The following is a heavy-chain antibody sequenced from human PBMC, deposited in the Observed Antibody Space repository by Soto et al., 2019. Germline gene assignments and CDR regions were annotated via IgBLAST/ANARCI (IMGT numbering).Heavy chain of an antibody. D-gene: IGHD3-22*01. CDR1: GGTFSSYA. CDR3: ARAITMIVVVTGGFDP. J-gene: IGHJ5*02. CDR2: IIPIFGTA. V-gene: IGHV1-69*13. Sequence: ASVKVSGKASGGTFSSYAISWVRQAPGQGLEWMGGIIPIFGTANYAQKFQGRVTITADESTSTAYMELSSLRSEDTAVYYCARAITMIVVVTGGFDPWGQGTLVTVSS.